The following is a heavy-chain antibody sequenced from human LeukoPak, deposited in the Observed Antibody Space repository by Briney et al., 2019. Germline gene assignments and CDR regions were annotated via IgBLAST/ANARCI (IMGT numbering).Heavy chain of an antibody. CDR3: ARVRRFNGPYNVYFDY. CDR2: MQYTGST. Sequence: SETLSLTCTVSGGSISSYYWSWIRPPPGKGLEWIAYMQYTGSTSYNPSLKSRVTISLDSSNSQLSLKLKSVTAADTAVYFCARVRRFNGPYNVYFDYWGQGTLVTVSS. D-gene: IGHD2-8*01. V-gene: IGHV4-59*01. J-gene: IGHJ4*02. CDR1: GGSISSYY.